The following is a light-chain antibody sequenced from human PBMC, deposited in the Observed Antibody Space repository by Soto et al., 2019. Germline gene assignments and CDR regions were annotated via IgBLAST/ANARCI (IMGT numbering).Light chain of an antibody. CDR2: GGS. J-gene: IGKJ4*01. V-gene: IGKV3-20*01. CDR1: QSLTNSR. CDR3: QQYGGSPLT. Sequence: EIVLTQSPGTLSLSPGERATLSCRASQSLTNSRLAWYQQKPDQAPKVLIYGGSNRATGIPDRFSGSGSGTDFTLTISRLEPEDFTVYYCQQYGGSPLTFGGGTKVEIK.